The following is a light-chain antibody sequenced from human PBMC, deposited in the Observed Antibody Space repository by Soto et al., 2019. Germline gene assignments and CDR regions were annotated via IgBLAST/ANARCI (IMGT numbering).Light chain of an antibody. CDR2: DVN. Sequence: QSALTQPPSASGSPGQSVTISCTGTPSDVGGSNSVSWYQQHPGKAPNLMIYDVNKRPSGFPDRFSGSKSGNTASLTVSGLQAADEAYYFCSSYAPSDVVFGGGTKVTVL. CDR1: PSDVGGSNS. J-gene: IGLJ2*01. CDR3: SSYAPSDVV. V-gene: IGLV2-8*01.